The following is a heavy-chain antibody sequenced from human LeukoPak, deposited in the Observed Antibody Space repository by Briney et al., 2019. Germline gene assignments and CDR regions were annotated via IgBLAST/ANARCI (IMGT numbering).Heavy chain of an antibody. J-gene: IGHJ6*03. CDR3: TRDSLPTFSGYYYCMDV. CDR2: IRSKTYGGTP. V-gene: IGHV3-49*04. Sequence: GGSLRLPCTGSGFSFGDYAVSWVRQAPGKGLEWIGFIRSKTYGGTPEYAASAKGRFTISRDDSKSIAYLQMNSLKTEDTGVYYCTRDSLPTFSGYYYCMDVWGKGTTVAISS. CDR1: GFSFGDYA.